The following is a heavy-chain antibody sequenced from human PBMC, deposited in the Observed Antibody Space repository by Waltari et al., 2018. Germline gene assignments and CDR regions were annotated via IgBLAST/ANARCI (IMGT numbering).Heavy chain of an antibody. CDR3: ATATQTGRLENTDY. Sequence: EVQLVESGGGLVTPGWSRRLSCAALGFPFNPAWMNWVRRGPGRGLEWVGRIKTRAEGVTVDYAAPLKGRFAVSRDDSKNTVYLEMSGLRTEDSGMYYCATATQTGRLENTDYWGQGTLVTVS. V-gene: IGHV3-15*01. J-gene: IGHJ4*02. CDR2: IKTRAEGVTV. D-gene: IGHD1-1*01. CDR1: GFPFNPAW.